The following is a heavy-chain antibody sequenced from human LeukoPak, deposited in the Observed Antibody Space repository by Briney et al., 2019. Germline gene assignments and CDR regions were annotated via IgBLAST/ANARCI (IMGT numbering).Heavy chain of an antibody. V-gene: IGHV3-21*04. CDR1: GFSVSSNY. CDR2: ISSSSSYI. CDR3: ARLGVDAFDI. Sequence: GGSLRLSCAASGFSVSSNYMSWVRQAPGKGLEWVSSISSSSSYIYYADSVKGRFTISRDNAKNSLYLQMNSLRAEDTAVYYCARLGVDAFDIWGQGTMVTVSS. J-gene: IGHJ3*02.